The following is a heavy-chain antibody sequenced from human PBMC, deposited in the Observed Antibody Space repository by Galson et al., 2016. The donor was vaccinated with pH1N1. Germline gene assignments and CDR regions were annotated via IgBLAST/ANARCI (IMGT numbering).Heavy chain of an antibody. V-gene: IGHV3-30*03. J-gene: IGHJ4*02. CDR3: ARDRDGKGLDS. CDR1: GFTFSSYG. Sequence: SLRLSCAASGFTFSSYGMHWDRQAPGKGLQWVAVMTYDGSNAYYADSVKGRFTISRDNSKNTLYLQIYTLRPEDTAVYYCARDRDGKGLDSWGQGILVTVSS. CDR2: MTYDGSNA.